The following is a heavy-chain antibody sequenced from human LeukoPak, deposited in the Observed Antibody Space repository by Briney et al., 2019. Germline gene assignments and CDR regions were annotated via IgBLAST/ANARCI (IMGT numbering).Heavy chain of an antibody. CDR3: ARVGYTSSWYSAFDY. V-gene: IGHV4-30-4*01. Sequence: SETLSLTCTVSGGSISSGDYYWSWIRQPPGKGLEWSGYIYYSGSTYYNPSLKSRIIMSVDTSKNQFSLKLSSLTAADTAVYYCARVGYTSSWYSAFDYWGQGTLVTVSS. J-gene: IGHJ4*02. CDR1: GGSISSGDYY. CDR2: IYYSGST. D-gene: IGHD6-13*01.